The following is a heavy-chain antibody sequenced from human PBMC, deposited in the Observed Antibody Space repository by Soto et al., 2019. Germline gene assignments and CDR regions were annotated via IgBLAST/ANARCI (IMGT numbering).Heavy chain of an antibody. Sequence: QVQLVQSGAEVKKPGASVRVSCNISGHTLSDVAMHWVRQAPGKGLEWMGGYAPEEGQTVYAQKFQGRVTMTEETSTDTAYMELSSLTSEDTAVYYCATGLAWGQVYGLQFWGQGTLVTVSS. D-gene: IGHD3-10*01. CDR2: YAPEEGQT. CDR1: GHTLSDVA. CDR3: ATGLAWGQVYGLQF. J-gene: IGHJ4*02. V-gene: IGHV1-24*01.